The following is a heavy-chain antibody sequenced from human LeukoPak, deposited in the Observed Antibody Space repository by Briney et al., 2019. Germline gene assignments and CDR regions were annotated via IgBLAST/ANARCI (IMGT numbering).Heavy chain of an antibody. D-gene: IGHD2-2*01. CDR1: GGTFISYA. Sequence: SVKVSCKASGGTFISYAISWVRQAPGQGLEWMGGIIPIFGTANYAQKFQGRVTITADESTSTAYMELSSLRSEDTAVYYCARVSPATDAFDIWGQGTMVTVSS. V-gene: IGHV1-69*13. CDR3: ARVSPATDAFDI. CDR2: IIPIFGTA. J-gene: IGHJ3*02.